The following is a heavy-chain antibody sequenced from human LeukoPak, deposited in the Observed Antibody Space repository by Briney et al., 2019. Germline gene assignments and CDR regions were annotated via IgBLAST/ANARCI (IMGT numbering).Heavy chain of an antibody. V-gene: IGHV4-59*08. CDR3: ARLDYYGSPCAFDI. CDR2: IYYSGST. Sequence: SETLSLTCTVSGGSISSYYWSWIRQPPGKGLEWIGYIYYSGSTNYNPSLKSRVTISVDTSKNQFSLKLSSVTAADTAVYYCARLDYYGSPCAFDIWGQGTMATVSS. D-gene: IGHD3-10*01. J-gene: IGHJ3*02. CDR1: GGSISSYY.